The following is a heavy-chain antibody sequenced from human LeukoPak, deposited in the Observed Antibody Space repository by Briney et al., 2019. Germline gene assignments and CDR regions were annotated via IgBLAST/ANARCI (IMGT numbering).Heavy chain of an antibody. CDR3: ARGVEPLAANTLAY. J-gene: IGHJ4*02. V-gene: IGHV3-53*01. D-gene: IGHD1-14*01. CDR1: GFTVTTND. Sequence: GGSLRLSCAASGFTVTTNDMTWVRQAPGRGLEWVSVLYSDGNTKYADSVQGRFTISRDNSKNTLYLEMNSLSPDDTAVYYCARGVEPLAANTLAYWGQGTLVTVSS. CDR2: LYSDGNT.